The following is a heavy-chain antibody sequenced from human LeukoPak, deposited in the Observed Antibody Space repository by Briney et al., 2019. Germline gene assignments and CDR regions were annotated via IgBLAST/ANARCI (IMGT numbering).Heavy chain of an antibody. Sequence: GGSLRLSCAASEFTFSNYAMNWVRQAPVKGLEWVSGISGGGSSTYYADSVKGRFTISRDNSKNTLYLQMDSLRAEDTALYYCAKGSGINHYHWIDPWGQGTLVTVSS. CDR3: AKGSGINHYHWIDP. D-gene: IGHD1-14*01. CDR2: ISGGGSST. CDR1: EFTFSNYA. V-gene: IGHV3-23*01. J-gene: IGHJ5*02.